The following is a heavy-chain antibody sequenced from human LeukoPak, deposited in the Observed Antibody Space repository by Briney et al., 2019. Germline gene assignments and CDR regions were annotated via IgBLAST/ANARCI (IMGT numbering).Heavy chain of an antibody. CDR2: IKLDGSEK. CDR1: GFTFGKYW. CDR3: ARDQYDTWSRRGNFDS. V-gene: IGHV3-7*03. Sequence: GGSLRLSCVASGFTFGKYWMSWVRQDPGKGLEWVAHIKLDGSEKNYVDSVKGRFTISRDNTKNSLYLQMNSLRAEDTAVFYCARDQYDTWSRRGNFDSWGQGTLVIVSS. J-gene: IGHJ4*02. D-gene: IGHD3-3*01.